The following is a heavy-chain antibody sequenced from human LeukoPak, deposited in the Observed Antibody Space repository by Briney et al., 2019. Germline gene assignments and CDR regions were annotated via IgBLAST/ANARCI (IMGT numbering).Heavy chain of an antibody. CDR2: IYPGDSDT. CDR1: GYSSTSYW. CDR3: ARHARAGANYYGSGSPDY. D-gene: IGHD3-10*01. Sequence: GESLKISCKGSGYSSTSYWIGWVRQMPGKGLEWMGIIYPGDSDTRYSPSFQGQVTISADKSISTAYLQWSSLKASDTAMYYCARHARAGANYYGSGSPDYWGQGTLVTVSS. J-gene: IGHJ4*02. V-gene: IGHV5-51*01.